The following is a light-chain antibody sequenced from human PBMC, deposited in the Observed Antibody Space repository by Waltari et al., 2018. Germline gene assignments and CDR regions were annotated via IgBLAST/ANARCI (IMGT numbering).Light chain of an antibody. V-gene: IGKV3-11*01. CDR3: QRPGT. Sequence: EIVLTQSPATLSLSPGERATLSCRASQSVSSYLAWYQQKPGQAPRLLIYDASNRATGSPARFSGSGSGTDFTLTISSLEPEDFAVYYCQRPGTFGQGTRLEIK. CDR1: QSVSSY. CDR2: DAS. J-gene: IGKJ5*01.